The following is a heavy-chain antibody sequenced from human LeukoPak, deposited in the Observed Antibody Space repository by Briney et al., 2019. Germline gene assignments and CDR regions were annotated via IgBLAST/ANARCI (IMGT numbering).Heavy chain of an antibody. J-gene: IGHJ4*02. Sequence: PGGSLRLSCAASGFTFSSYWMSWVRQAPGKGLEWVANIKQDGSEKYYVDSVKGRFTISRDNAKDTLYLQMDSLRAEDTAVYYCARDGQYYYDSPGYYGGLNIWGQGTVVTVSS. CDR2: IKQDGSEK. V-gene: IGHV3-7*01. CDR3: ARDGQYYYDSPGYYGGLNI. CDR1: GFTFSSYW. D-gene: IGHD3-22*01.